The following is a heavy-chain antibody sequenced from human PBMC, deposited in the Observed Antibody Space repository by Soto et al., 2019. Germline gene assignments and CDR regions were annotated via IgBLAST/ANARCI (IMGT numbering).Heavy chain of an antibody. V-gene: IGHV4-4*02. Sequence: LCGGSISSSNWWSWVRQPPGKGLEWIGEIYHSGSTNYNPSLKSRVTIPVDKSKNQFSLKLSSVTAADTAVYYCAGPNFDYWGQGTLVTVSS. CDR1: GGSISSSNW. CDR2: IYHSGST. J-gene: IGHJ4*02. D-gene: IGHD3-10*01. CDR3: AGPNFDY.